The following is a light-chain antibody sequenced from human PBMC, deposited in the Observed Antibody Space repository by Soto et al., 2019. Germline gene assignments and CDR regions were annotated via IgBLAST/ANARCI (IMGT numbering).Light chain of an antibody. CDR2: WAS. CDR1: QSVLFSSNNKNY. J-gene: IGKJ1*01. Sequence: DIVMTQSPDSLAVSLGERATINCKSSQSVLFSSNNKNYLHWYQQRPGQPPKLLIYWASTRESGVPDRFSGSGSGTDFTLTISSLQAEDVAVYYCQQSYSTPLTFGQGTKVEIK. V-gene: IGKV4-1*01. CDR3: QQSYSTPLT.